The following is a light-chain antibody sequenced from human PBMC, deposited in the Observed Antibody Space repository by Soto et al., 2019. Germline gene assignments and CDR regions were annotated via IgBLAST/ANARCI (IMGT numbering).Light chain of an antibody. V-gene: IGKV1-9*01. Sequence: IQLTQSPSSLSASVGDRVTVTCRASQGIGTYLVWYQQQRGKAPTVLIYASSTLQTGVPSRFSGSGSGTDFSLTISSLHPEDVATYYCQQVDSYPRTFGQGTKVEIK. CDR1: QGIGTY. J-gene: IGKJ1*01. CDR3: QQVDSYPRT. CDR2: ASS.